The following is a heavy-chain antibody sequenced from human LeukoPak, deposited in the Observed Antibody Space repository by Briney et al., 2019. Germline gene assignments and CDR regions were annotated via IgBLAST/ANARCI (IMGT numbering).Heavy chain of an antibody. J-gene: IGHJ3*02. D-gene: IGHD3-22*01. CDR1: GGSISSSSYY. V-gene: IGHV4-39*07. CDR3: ARDLGGEDTMIVVVAAFDI. CDR2: IYYSGST. Sequence: PSETLSLTCTVSGGSISSSSYYWGWIRQPPGKGLEWIGSIYYSGSTYYNPSLKSRVTISVDTSKNQFSLKLSSVTAADTAVYYCARDLGGEDTMIVVVAAFDIWGQGTMVTVSS.